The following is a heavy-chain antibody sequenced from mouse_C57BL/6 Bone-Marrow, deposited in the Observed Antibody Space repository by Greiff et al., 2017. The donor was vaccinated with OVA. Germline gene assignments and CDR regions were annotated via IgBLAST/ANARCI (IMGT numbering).Heavy chain of an antibody. CDR2: IYPRSGNT. CDR1: GYTFTSYG. J-gene: IGHJ2*01. D-gene: IGHD2-14*01. CDR3: ARGDYRYFDY. V-gene: IGHV1-81*01. Sequence: QVQLQQSGAELARPGASVKLSCKASGYTFTSYGISWVKQSTGQGLEWIGEIYPRSGNTYYNEKFKGKATLTADKSSSTAYMQLRSLTSEDSAVYFCARGDYRYFDYWGQGTTLTVSS.